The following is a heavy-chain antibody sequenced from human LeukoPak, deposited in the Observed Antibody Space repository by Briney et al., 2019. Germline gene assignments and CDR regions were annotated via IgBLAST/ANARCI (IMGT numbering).Heavy chain of an antibody. Sequence: GRSLRLSCAASGFTFDDYAMHWVRQAPGKGLEWVLGISWNSGGIGYADPVKGRFTISRDNAKNSLYLQMNSLRAEDTALYYCAKGFSSSFDYWGQGTLVTVSS. D-gene: IGHD6-13*01. CDR1: GFTFDDYA. V-gene: IGHV3-9*01. CDR2: ISWNSGGI. J-gene: IGHJ4*02. CDR3: AKGFSSSFDY.